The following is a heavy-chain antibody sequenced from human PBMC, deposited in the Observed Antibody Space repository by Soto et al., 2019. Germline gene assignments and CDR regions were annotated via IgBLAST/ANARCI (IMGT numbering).Heavy chain of an antibody. CDR1: GGTFDIYG. CDR2: IIPIFGTA. CDR3: ATFKQAPNGMDF. Sequence: QVQLVQSGAEVKKPGSSVKVSCKASGGTFDIYGFNWARQAPGQGLEWMGTIIPIFGTADYAQKFEGRVSITADKSTSTAYMELRSLTSDDTAFYYCATFKQAPNGMDFWGQGTLVTVSS. D-gene: IGHD2-8*01. J-gene: IGHJ4*02. V-gene: IGHV1-69*06.